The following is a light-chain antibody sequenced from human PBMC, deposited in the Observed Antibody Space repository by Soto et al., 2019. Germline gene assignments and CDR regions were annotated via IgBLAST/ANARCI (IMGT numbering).Light chain of an antibody. V-gene: IGKV1-5*03. Sequence: DLKMKQSPSTLSATVGARVTITCRASQSISSWLAWYQQKTGKAPKLLIYKASSLESGVPSRFSVNVSGTAGTINLCSLQPDDGTTYYGQHYNCYSEAFGQGTKVDIK. J-gene: IGKJ1*01. CDR1: QSISSW. CDR2: KAS. CDR3: QHYNCYSEA.